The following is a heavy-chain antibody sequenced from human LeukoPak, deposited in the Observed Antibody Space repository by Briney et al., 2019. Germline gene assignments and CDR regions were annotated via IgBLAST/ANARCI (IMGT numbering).Heavy chain of an antibody. D-gene: IGHD4-23*01. V-gene: IGHV3-53*01. Sequence: GGSLRLSCAASVFTVSSNYMSWVRQAPGKGLEWVSVIYSGGSTYYADSVKGRFTISRDNSKNTLYLQMNSLRAEDTAVYYCASSNGNIFDYWGQGTLVTVSS. J-gene: IGHJ4*02. CDR3: ASSNGNIFDY. CDR2: IYSGGST. CDR1: VFTVSSNY.